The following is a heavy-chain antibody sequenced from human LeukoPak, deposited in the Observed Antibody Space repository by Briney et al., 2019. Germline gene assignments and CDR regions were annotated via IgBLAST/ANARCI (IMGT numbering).Heavy chain of an antibody. D-gene: IGHD1-26*01. J-gene: IGHJ4*02. CDR1: GFSFMNYA. CDR3: AKEGGSYYIDN. Sequence: GGSLRLSCAASGFSFMNYAMSWVRQAPGKGLEWVSVIYRGGSTYYADSVKGRFTISRDNSKNTLHLQMNSLRDEDTAMYYCAKEGGSYYIDNWGQGTLVTVSS. CDR2: IYRGGST. V-gene: IGHV3-23*03.